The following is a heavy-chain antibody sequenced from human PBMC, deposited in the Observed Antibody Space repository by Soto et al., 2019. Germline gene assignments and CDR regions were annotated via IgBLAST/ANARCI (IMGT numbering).Heavy chain of an antibody. J-gene: IGHJ4*02. CDR2: IWYAGSHK. CDR3: ARSAIRQGSTQFDFDH. D-gene: IGHD3-10*01. Sequence: QVQLVESGGGVVQPGRSLRLSCAASGFTFNDYDMHWVRQAPGKGLEWVAVIWYAGSHKYYADSVKGRFTFTRDNSTNTVYLQMNSLRAEDTAVYYCARSAIRQGSTQFDFDHWGQGTLVTVSS. CDR1: GFTFNDYD. V-gene: IGHV3-33*01.